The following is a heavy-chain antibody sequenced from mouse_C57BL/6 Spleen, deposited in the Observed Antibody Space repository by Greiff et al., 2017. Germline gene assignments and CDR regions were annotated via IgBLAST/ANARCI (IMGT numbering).Heavy chain of an antibody. CDR3: ARSGDGGAMDY. Sequence: VQLQESGAELVKPGASVKISCKASGYAFSSYWMNWVKQRPGKGLEWIGQIYPGDGDTNYNGKFKGKATLTADKSSSTAYMQLSSLTSEDSAVYFCARSGDGGAMDYWGQGTSVTVSS. CDR1: GYAFSSYW. J-gene: IGHJ4*01. V-gene: IGHV1-80*01. CDR2: IYPGDGDT. D-gene: IGHD3-3*01.